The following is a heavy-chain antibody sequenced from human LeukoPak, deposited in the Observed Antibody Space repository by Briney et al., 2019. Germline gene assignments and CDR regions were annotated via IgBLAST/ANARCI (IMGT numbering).Heavy chain of an antibody. CDR1: GYTFTNYD. J-gene: IGHJ6*02. D-gene: IGHD6-19*01. V-gene: IGHV1-8*01. Sequence: AASVKVSCKASGYTFTNYDINWVRQAAGQGLEWMGWMNPNSGNTGYAQKFQGRVTMTRDTSISTAYMELGSLRSEDTAVYYCARDRSIAVAGTDYGMDVWGQGTTVTVSS. CDR3: ARDRSIAVAGTDYGMDV. CDR2: MNPNSGNT.